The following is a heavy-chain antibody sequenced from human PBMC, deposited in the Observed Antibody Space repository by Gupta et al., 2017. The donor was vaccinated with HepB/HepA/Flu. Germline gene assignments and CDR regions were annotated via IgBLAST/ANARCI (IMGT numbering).Heavy chain of an antibody. J-gene: IGHJ6*02. CDR2: IFSNDEK. Sequence: QVTLKESGPVLVKPTETLTLTCTVSGFSLSNARMGVSWIRQPPGKALEWLAHIFSNDEKSYSTSLKSRLTISKDTSKSQVVLTMTNMDPVDTATYYCARMLAHIVVGEGYYYYGMDVWGQGTTVTVSS. V-gene: IGHV2-26*01. D-gene: IGHD2-15*01. CDR3: ARMLAHIVVGEGYYYYGMDV. CDR1: GFSLSNARMG.